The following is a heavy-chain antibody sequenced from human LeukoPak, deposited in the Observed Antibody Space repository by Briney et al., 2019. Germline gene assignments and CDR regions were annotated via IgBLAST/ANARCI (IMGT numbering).Heavy chain of an antibody. CDR3: VRHGLGSSWFGFDN. J-gene: IGHJ4*02. CDR1: GYTFTPYW. CDR2: IYPGDSGP. D-gene: IGHD6-13*01. Sequence: GEYLEISCQGSGYTFTPYWIGWVRHLPGKGLEWMGSIYPGDSGPRYRSPSQGRVTISADTSISTAYLQWSSLKASDSAMYYCVRHGLGSSWFGFDNGGQG. V-gene: IGHV5-51*01.